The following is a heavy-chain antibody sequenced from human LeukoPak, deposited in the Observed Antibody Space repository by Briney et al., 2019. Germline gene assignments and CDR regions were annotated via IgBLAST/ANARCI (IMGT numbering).Heavy chain of an antibody. V-gene: IGHV1-8*01. CDR2: MNPNTGRT. D-gene: IGHD1-1*01. Sequence: ASVKVSCKASRYTFSSYDINWVREAAGQGLEWMGWMNPNTGRTGFAQKFQGRLTMTRDTSISTAYMELSRLRSDDTAVYYCARGAPYTPPSGWFDPWGQGTLVTVSS. CDR3: ARGAPYTPPSGWFDP. CDR1: RYTFSSYD. J-gene: IGHJ5*02.